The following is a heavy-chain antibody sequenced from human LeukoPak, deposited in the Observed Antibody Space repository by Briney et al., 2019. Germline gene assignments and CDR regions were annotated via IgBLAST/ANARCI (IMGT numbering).Heavy chain of an antibody. Sequence: GGSLRLSCAASGFSFSTYAMHWVRQAPGKGLEWVALIWHDASHTFYTDSVKGRFTISRDNSKNTLYLQMNSLRAEDTAVYYCAREGGILTGYSYYFDYWGQGTLVTVSS. CDR3: AREGGILTGYSYYFDY. CDR2: IWHDASHT. CDR1: GFSFSTYA. D-gene: IGHD3-9*01. J-gene: IGHJ4*02. V-gene: IGHV3-33*01.